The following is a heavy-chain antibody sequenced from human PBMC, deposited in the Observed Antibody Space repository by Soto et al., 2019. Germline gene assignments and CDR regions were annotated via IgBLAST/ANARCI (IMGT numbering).Heavy chain of an antibody. CDR2: IYYSGST. CDR3: ARENGYVCWSGPPFDP. V-gene: IGHV4-30-4*01. J-gene: IGHJ5*02. D-gene: IGHD3-3*01. CDR1: GGSISSGGYY. Sequence: SETLSLTCTVSGGSISSGGYYWSWIRQPPGKGLEWIGYIYYSGSTYYNPSLKSRVTISVDTSKNQFSLKLCSVTAADTAVYYCARENGYVCWSGPPFDPWGQGTLVTVSS.